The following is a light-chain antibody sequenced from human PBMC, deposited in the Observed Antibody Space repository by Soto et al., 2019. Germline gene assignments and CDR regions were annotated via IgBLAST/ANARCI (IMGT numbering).Light chain of an antibody. CDR3: MQGTHWPYT. J-gene: IGKJ2*01. CDR2: KVS. CDR1: QSLVHSDGNTY. V-gene: IGKV2-30*02. Sequence: DVLMTQSPLSLPVTLGQPASFSFRSSQSLVHSDGNTYLNWFHQRPGQSPWRLIYKVSDRDSGVPDRLSGSGSSTDFTLKISRVEAEDVGVYYCMQGTHWPYTFGQGTKLEIK.